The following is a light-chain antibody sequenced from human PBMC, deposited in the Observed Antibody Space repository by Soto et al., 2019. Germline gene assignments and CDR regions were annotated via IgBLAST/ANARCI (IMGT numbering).Light chain of an antibody. J-gene: IGKJ5*01. CDR1: QDINTY. CDR3: QQRKSYPIT. Sequence: DIQLTQSPSFLSASVGDRVTITCRASQDINTYLAWYQQKPGKAPKLLIFAASTLQNGVPSRFSGSGSGTEFTVTITSLQPEYFANYYCQQRKSYPITFGQGTRLEIK. V-gene: IGKV1-9*01. CDR2: AAS.